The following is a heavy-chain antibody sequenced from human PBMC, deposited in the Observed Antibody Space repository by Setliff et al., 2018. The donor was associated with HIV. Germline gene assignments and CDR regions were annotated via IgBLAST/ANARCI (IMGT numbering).Heavy chain of an antibody. J-gene: IGHJ4*02. CDR2: ISGSGGST. CDR1: GITFSSYA. D-gene: IGHD3-22*01. V-gene: IGHV3-23*01. Sequence: GGSLRLSCAASGITFSSYAMSWVRQAPGKGLEWVSGISGSGGSTYYADSVKGRFTMSRDNSKNTLYLQMNSLRAEDTAVYYCAKDHKGYYYDSSGYHYEGVDYWGQGTLVTVSS. CDR3: AKDHKGYYYDSSGYHYEGVDY.